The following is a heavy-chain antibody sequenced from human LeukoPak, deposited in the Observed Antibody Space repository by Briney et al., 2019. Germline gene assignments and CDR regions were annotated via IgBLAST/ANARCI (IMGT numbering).Heavy chain of an antibody. J-gene: IGHJ4*02. CDR3: ARGAFDIVVVPAASPFDY. CDR2: ISAYNGNT. Sequence: ASVKVSCKASGYTFTSYGISWVRQAPGQGLEWMGWISAYNGNTNYAQKLQGRVTMTTDTSTSTAYMELRSLRSDDTAVYYCARGAFDIVVVPAASPFDYWGQGTLVTVSS. D-gene: IGHD2-2*01. V-gene: IGHV1-18*01. CDR1: GYTFTSYG.